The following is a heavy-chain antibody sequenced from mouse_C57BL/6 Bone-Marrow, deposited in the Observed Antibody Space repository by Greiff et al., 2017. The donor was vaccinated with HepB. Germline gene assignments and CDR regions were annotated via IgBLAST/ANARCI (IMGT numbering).Heavy chain of an antibody. CDR3: ARGAIYDGYPDY. CDR2: ISSGSSTI. V-gene: IGHV5-17*01. J-gene: IGHJ2*01. CDR1: GFTFSDYG. D-gene: IGHD2-3*01. Sequence: VQLKEPGGGLVKPGGSLKLSCAASGFTFSDYGMHWVRQAPEKGLEWVAYISSGSSTIYYADTVKGRFTISRDNAKNTLFLQMTRLGSEDTAMYYCARGAIYDGYPDYWGQGTTLTVSS.